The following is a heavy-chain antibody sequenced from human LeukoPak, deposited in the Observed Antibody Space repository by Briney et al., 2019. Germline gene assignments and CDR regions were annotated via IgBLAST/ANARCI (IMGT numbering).Heavy chain of an antibody. CDR3: ARQGQWLRSTPFDY. V-gene: IGHV4-59*01. Sequence: SETLSLTCTVSGGSISSYYWSWIRQPPGKGLEWIGYIYYSRSTNYNPSLKSRVTISVDTSKNQFSLKLSSVTAADTAVYYCARQGQWLRSTPFDYWGQGTLVTVSS. CDR2: IYYSRST. CDR1: GGSISSYY. D-gene: IGHD5-12*01. J-gene: IGHJ4*02.